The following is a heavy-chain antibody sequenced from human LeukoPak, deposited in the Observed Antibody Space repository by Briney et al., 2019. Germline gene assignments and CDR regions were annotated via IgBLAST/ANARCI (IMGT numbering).Heavy chain of an antibody. D-gene: IGHD6-13*01. CDR3: ARRYSSSWYDAFDI. CDR2: IYYSGST. Sequence: SETLFLTCTASGGSISSYYWSWIRQPPGKGLEWIGYIYYSGSTNYNPSLKSRVTISVDTSKNQFSLKLSSVTAADTAVYYCARRYSSSWYDAFDIWGQGTMVTVSS. V-gene: IGHV4-59*08. CDR1: GGSISSYY. J-gene: IGHJ3*02.